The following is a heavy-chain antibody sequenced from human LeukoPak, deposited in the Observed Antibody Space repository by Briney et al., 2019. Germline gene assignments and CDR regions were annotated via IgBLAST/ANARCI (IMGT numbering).Heavy chain of an antibody. CDR1: GGSISSYY. Sequence: SQTLSLTWTVSGGSISSYYCSCIRPPPGDWRGWIVYIYYIRITNYSPSLKSRVTISLDKSKNQFSLKLSSVTAANTAIYYCATDISSAGTDYFDYWVQGTLVTVSS. D-gene: IGHD6-13*01. V-gene: IGHV4-59*01. J-gene: IGHJ4*02. CDR2: IYYIRIT. CDR3: ATDISSAGTDYFDY.